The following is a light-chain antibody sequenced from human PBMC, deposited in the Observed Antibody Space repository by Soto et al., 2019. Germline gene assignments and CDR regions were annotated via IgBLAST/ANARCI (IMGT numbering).Light chain of an antibody. V-gene: IGKV1-39*01. J-gene: IGKJ1*01. CDR2: YAS. CDR3: QQTYTPPRT. CDR1: QRISSY. Sequence: DILMTQSPSSLSASVGDRVTITCRASQRISSYLNWYQQKPGKAPHLLIWYASTLLSGVLSRFSGSGSRTDFTLTISSLQPEDFATYFCQQTYTPPRTFGQRTQVDIK.